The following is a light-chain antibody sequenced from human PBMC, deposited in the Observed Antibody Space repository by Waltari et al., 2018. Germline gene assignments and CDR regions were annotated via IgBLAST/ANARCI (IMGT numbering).Light chain of an antibody. J-gene: IGKJ1*01. CDR3: QQSYSTLRT. CDR2: AAS. CDR1: QSISIY. Sequence: DIQMTQSPSSLSASVGDRVSITCRTSQSISIYLNWYQQKPGKAPKLLIYAASSLQSGVPSRFSGGGSGTDFTLTISSLQPEDFETYYCQQSYSTLRTFGQGTRVEIK. V-gene: IGKV1-39*01.